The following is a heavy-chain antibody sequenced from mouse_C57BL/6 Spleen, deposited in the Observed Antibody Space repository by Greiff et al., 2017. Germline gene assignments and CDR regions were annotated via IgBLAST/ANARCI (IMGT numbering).Heavy chain of an antibody. CDR3: AREDYYGSSPEY. Sequence: QVQLQQSGPELVKPGASVKLSCEASGYTFTSYDINWVKQRPGQGLEWIGWIYPRDGSTTYNEKFKGKATLTVDTSSSTAYMELHSLTSEDSAVYFCAREDYYGSSPEYWGQGTTLTVSS. CDR1: GYTFTSYD. V-gene: IGHV1-85*01. D-gene: IGHD1-1*01. J-gene: IGHJ2*01. CDR2: IYPRDGST.